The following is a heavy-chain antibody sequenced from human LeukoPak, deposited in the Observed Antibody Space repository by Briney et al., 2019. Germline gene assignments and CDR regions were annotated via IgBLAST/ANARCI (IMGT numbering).Heavy chain of an antibody. V-gene: IGHV3-73*01. Sequence: GESLRLSCAASGFTLSGSAMHWVRQASGKGLEWVGRIRSKANSYATAYAASVKGRFAISRDDSKNTAYLQMNSLKTEDTAVYYCTSQQPAGYDYGDYVVDYWGQGTLVTVSS. CDR3: TSQQPAGYDYGDYVVDY. CDR1: GFTLSGSA. J-gene: IGHJ4*02. D-gene: IGHD4-17*01. CDR2: IRSKANSYAT.